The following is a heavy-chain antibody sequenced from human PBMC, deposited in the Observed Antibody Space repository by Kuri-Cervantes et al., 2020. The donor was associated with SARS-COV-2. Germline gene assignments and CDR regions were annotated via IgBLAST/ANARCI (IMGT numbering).Heavy chain of an antibody. CDR3: ARDPGGTFDY. J-gene: IGHJ4*02. CDR2: ISSSSYM. D-gene: IGHD3-16*01. CDR1: GFTFSSYS. Sequence: GESLKISCAASGFTFSSYSMNWVRQAPGKVLEWVSSISSSSYMYYADSVKGRFTISRDNAKNSPYLQMNSLRAEDTAVYYCARDPGGTFDYWGQGTLVTVSS. V-gene: IGHV3-21*04.